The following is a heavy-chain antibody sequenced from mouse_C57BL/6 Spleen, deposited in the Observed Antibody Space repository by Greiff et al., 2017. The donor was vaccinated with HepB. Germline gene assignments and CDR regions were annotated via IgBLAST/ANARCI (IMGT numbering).Heavy chain of an antibody. V-gene: IGHV1-22*01. Sequence: VQLQQSGPELVKPGASVKMSCKASGYTFTDYNMHWVKQSHGKSLEWIGYINPNNGGTSYNQKFKGKATLTVNKSSSTAYMELRSLTSEDSAVYYCASDGHGGFDYWGQGTTLTVSS. CDR2: INPNNGGT. J-gene: IGHJ2*01. D-gene: IGHD2-3*01. CDR1: GYTFTDYN. CDR3: ASDGHGGFDY.